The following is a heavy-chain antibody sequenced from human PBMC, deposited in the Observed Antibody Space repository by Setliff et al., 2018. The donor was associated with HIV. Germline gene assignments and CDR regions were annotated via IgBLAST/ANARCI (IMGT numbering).Heavy chain of an antibody. D-gene: IGHD2-21*02. V-gene: IGHV1-8*01. CDR2: MNPSTGEV. CDR1: GYSFTAYQ. CDR3: ARPSHVYGDDGPLGY. Sequence: ASVKVSCKTFGYSFTAYQINWVRQATGQALEWMAWMNPSTGEVGYAQKFQGRLAMTRDSSANIAYMELRGLRSEDTAIYYCARPSHVYGDDGPLGYWGQGTLVTVSS. J-gene: IGHJ4*02.